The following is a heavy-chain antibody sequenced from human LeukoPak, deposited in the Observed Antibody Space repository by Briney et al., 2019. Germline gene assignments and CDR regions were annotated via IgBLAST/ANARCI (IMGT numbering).Heavy chain of an antibody. CDR3: ARDLSHRIYIVVVPAATLDY. CDR1: GYTFTSYG. V-gene: IGHV1-18*01. Sequence: ASVKVSCKASGYTFTSYGISWVRQAPGQGLEWMGWISAYNGNTNYAQKLQGRDTMTTDTSTSTAYMELRSLRSDDTAVYYCARDLSHRIYIVVVPAATLDYWGQGTLVTVSS. CDR2: ISAYNGNT. J-gene: IGHJ4*02. D-gene: IGHD2-2*01.